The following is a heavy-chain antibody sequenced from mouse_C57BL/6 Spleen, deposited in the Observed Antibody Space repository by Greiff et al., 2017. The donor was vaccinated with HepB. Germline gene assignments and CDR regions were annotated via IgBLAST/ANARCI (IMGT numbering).Heavy chain of an antibody. CDR3: ARSTTVVATGDY. J-gene: IGHJ2*01. CDR2: IYPGDGDT. D-gene: IGHD1-1*01. V-gene: IGHV1-80*01. Sequence: QVQLQQSGAELVKPGASVKISCKASGYAFSSYWMNWVKQRPGKGLEWIGQIYPGDGDTNYNGKFKGKATLTADKSSSTAYMQLSSLTSEDSAVYVCARSTTVVATGDYWGQGTTLTVSS. CDR1: GYAFSSYW.